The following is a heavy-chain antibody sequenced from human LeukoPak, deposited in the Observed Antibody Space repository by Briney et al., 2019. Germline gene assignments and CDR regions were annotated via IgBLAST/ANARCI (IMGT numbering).Heavy chain of an antibody. CDR3: ARDLWFGELSYYGMDV. V-gene: IGHV4-31*03. CDR1: GGSISSGGYY. CDR2: IYYSGST. Sequence: SQTLSLTCTVSGGSISSGGYYWSWIRQHPGKGLEWIGYIYYSGSTYYNPSLKSRVTISVDTSKNQFSLKLSSMTAADTAVYYCARDLWFGELSYYGMDVWGKGTTVTVSS. J-gene: IGHJ6*04. D-gene: IGHD3-10*01.